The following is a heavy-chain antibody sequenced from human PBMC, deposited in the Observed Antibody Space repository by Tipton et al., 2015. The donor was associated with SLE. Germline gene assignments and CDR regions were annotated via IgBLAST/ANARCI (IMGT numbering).Heavy chain of an antibody. CDR3: ARGPDRAAFD. CDR2: INHSGST. V-gene: IGHV4-34*01. CDR1: GGSFSGYY. D-gene: IGHD6-13*01. Sequence: LRLSCAVYGGSFSGYYWSWIRQPPGKGLEWIGEINHSGSTNYNPSLKSRVTISVDTPKNHFSLKLSSVTAADTAVYYCARGPDRAAFDWGQGTLVTVSS. J-gene: IGHJ4*02.